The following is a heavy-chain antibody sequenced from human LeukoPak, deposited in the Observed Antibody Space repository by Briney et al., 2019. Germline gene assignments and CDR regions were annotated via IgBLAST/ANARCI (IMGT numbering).Heavy chain of an antibody. CDR1: GFTFSSYS. CDR3: AKDSQRAFDY. J-gene: IGHJ4*02. V-gene: IGHV3-21*01. D-gene: IGHD1-1*01. CDR2: ISSSGSYI. Sequence: GGSLRLSCAASGFTFSSYSMNWVRQAPGNGLEWVSSISSSGSYIYYADSVKGRFTISRDNAENSLYLQMNSLRDEDTAVYYCAKDSQRAFDYWGRGTLVTVSS.